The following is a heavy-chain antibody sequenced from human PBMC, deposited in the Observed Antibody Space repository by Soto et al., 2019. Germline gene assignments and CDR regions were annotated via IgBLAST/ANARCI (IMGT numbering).Heavy chain of an antibody. J-gene: IGHJ4*02. CDR1: GYTFTSYA. CDR3: ARVWGSSSDPIERYYFDY. V-gene: IGHV1-3*01. Sequence: ASVKVSCKASGYTFTSYAMHWVRQAPGQRLEWMGWINAGNGNTKYSQKFQGRVTITRDTSASTAYMELSSLRSEDTAVYYCARVWGSSSDPIERYYFDYWGQGTLVTVSS. CDR2: INAGNGNT. D-gene: IGHD6-6*01.